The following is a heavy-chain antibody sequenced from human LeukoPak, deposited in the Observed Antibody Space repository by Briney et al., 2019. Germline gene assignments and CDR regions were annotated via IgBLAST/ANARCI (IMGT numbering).Heavy chain of an antibody. CDR2: INPKSGST. CDR1: GYTFTGRY. Sequence: GASVKVSCKASGYTFTGRYLHWVRQAPGEGLEYMGWINPKSGSTNYAQKFQGRVTVTTDTSISTAYMELTSLTSDDTAIYYCARVDDGSGYRHIDYWGQGSLVIVSS. D-gene: IGHD3-3*01. V-gene: IGHV1-2*02. J-gene: IGHJ4*02. CDR3: ARVDDGSGYRHIDY.